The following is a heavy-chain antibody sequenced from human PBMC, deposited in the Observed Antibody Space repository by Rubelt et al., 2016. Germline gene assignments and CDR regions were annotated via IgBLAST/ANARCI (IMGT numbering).Heavy chain of an antibody. Sequence: DINWVRQATGQGLEWMGWMNPNSGNTGYAQKFQGRVIMTTDTSTNTAYMELTSLRSDDTAVYYCARETSYESTALDYWGQGTLVTVSS. CDR2: MNPNSGNT. V-gene: IGHV1-8*01. CDR3: ARETSYESTALDY. D-gene: IGHD3-22*01. CDR1: D. J-gene: IGHJ4*02.